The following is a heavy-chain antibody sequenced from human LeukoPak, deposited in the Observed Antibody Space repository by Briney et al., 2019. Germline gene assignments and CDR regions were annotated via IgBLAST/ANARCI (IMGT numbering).Heavy chain of an antibody. CDR3: AREMSPGLLPGDY. CDR2: INPNSGGT. D-gene: IGHD3-22*01. Sequence: ASVKVSCKASGYTFTGYYMHWVRQAPGQGLEWMGWINPNSGGTNYAQKFQGRVTMTRDMSTSTVYMELSSLRSEDTAVYYCAREMSPGLLPGDYWGQGTLVTVSS. CDR1: GYTFTGYY. J-gene: IGHJ4*02. V-gene: IGHV1-2*02.